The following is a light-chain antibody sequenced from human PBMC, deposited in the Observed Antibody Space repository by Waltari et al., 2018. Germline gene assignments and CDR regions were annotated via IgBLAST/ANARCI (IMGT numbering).Light chain of an antibody. CDR1: SSNIGSNV. V-gene: IGLV1-44*01. CDR2: SSN. CDR3: AAGDGGLNGLWV. Sequence: QSVLTQPTSASRTPGQRVLISCSGTSSNIGSNVVNWYQQLQGSAPKLRIYSSNQRPSGVPDRFSDSKPDTSASLAISGLQSVYEADYSCAAGDGGLNGLWVFGVGTKLT. J-gene: IGLJ3*02.